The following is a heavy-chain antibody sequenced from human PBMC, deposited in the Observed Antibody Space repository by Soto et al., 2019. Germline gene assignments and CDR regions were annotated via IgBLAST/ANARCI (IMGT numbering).Heavy chain of an antibody. CDR3: ARDLGYCSGGSCYAYFDY. J-gene: IGHJ4*02. V-gene: IGHV4-34*01. CDR1: GGSFSGYY. Sequence: QVQLQQWGAGLLKPSETLSLTCAVYGGSFSGYYWSWIRQPPGKGLEWIGEINHSGSTNYNPSLKSRVTISVATSKNQFSLKLSSVTAADTAVYYCARDLGYCSGGSCYAYFDYWGRGTLVTVSS. CDR2: INHSGST. D-gene: IGHD2-15*01.